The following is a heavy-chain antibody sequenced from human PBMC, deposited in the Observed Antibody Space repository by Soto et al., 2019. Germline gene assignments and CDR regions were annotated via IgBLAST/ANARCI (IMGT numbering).Heavy chain of an antibody. CDR1: GFTFSSYW. V-gene: IGHV3-7*01. D-gene: IGHD3-3*01. Sequence: EVQLVESGGGLVQPRGSLRLSCAASGFTFSSYWMSWVRQAPGKGLEWVANIKQDGSEKYYVDSVKGRFTISRDNAKNSLYLQMNSLRAEDTAVYYCARVTYYDFWSSWPYYFDYWGQGTLVTVSS. J-gene: IGHJ4*02. CDR2: IKQDGSEK. CDR3: ARVTYYDFWSSWPYYFDY.